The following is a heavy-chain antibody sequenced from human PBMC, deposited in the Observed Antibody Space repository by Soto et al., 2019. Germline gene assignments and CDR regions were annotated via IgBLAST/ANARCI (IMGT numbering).Heavy chain of an antibody. CDR3: ARDLNLGSFDY. CDR2: ISSSSSTI. CDR1: GFTFSRYS. V-gene: IGHV3-48*01. J-gene: IGHJ4*02. Sequence: PGGSLRLSCAASGFTFSRYSMNWVRQAPGKGLEWVSYISSSSSTIYYADSVKGRFTISRDNAKNSLYLQMNSLRAEDTAVYYCARDLNLGSFDYWGQGTLVTVSS.